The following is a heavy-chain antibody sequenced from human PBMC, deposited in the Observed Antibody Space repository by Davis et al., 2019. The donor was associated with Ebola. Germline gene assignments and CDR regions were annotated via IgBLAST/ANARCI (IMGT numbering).Heavy chain of an antibody. CDR1: GGTFSSYA. CDR3: ASGEGVYSGYDFGWFDP. V-gene: IGHV1-69*06. CDR2: IIPIFGSA. D-gene: IGHD5-12*01. J-gene: IGHJ5*02. Sequence: AASVKVSCKASGGTFSSYAISWARQAPGQGLEWMGGIIPIFGSANFAQKFQGRVTITADKSTSTAYMELSSLRSEDTAVYYCASGEGVYSGYDFGWFDPWGQGTLVTVSS.